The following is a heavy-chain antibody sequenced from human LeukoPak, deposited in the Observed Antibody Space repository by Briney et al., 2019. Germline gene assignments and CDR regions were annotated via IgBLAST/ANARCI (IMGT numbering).Heavy chain of an antibody. J-gene: IGHJ4*02. D-gene: IGHD6-13*01. CDR3: ARELAAAGTVY. CDR2: INPSGGST. CDR1: GYTFTSYY. Sequence: ASVKVSCKASGYTFTSYYMHWVRQAPGQGLEWMGIINPSGGSTSYAQKLQGRVTMTRDTSTSTVYMELSSLRSEDTAVYYCARELAAAGTVYWGQGTLVTVSS. V-gene: IGHV1-46*01.